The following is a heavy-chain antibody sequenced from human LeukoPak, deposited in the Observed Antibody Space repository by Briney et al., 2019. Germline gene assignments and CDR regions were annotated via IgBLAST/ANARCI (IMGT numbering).Heavy chain of an antibody. D-gene: IGHD3-10*01. CDR2: ICSSSSYL. Sequence: KPGGSLRLSCAASGFTFSSYSMNWVRQAPGKGLEWVSSICSSSSYLYYADSVKGRFTISRANAKNSLYLQMNSLRAEDTAVYYCARDFYYGSGSYYNDYWGQGTLVTVSS. CDR3: ARDFYYGSGSYYNDY. J-gene: IGHJ4*02. CDR1: GFTFSSYS. V-gene: IGHV3-21*01.